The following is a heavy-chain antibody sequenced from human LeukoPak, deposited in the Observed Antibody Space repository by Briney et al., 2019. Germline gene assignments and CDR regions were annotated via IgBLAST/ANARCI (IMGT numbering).Heavy chain of an antibody. CDR1: GGSISSGDYY. D-gene: IGHD2-15*01. Sequence: SQTLSLTCIVSGGSISSGDYYWSWIRQPPGKGLEWIGYIYYSGSTYYNPSLKSRVTISVDTSKNQFSLKLSSVTAADTAVYYCARDRQYCSGGSCYPEWFDPWGQGTLVTVSS. V-gene: IGHV4-30-4*01. J-gene: IGHJ5*02. CDR2: IYYSGST. CDR3: ARDRQYCSGGSCYPEWFDP.